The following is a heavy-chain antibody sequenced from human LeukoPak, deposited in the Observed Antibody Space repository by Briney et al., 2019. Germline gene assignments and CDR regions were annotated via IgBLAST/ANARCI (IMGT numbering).Heavy chain of an antibody. J-gene: IGHJ4*02. CDR2: IYHTGNT. CDR1: NDSIRNYY. D-gene: IGHD3-10*01. Sequence: SETLSLTCSVSNDSIRNYYWSWIRQPPGKALEWIGYIYHTGNTNYNPSLMSRLTMSIDTSKNQFSLNPNSVTAADTAVYYCARGNYGSGSYYVVDFDYWGQGTLVSVFS. V-gene: IGHV4-59*01. CDR3: ARGNYGSGSYYVVDFDY.